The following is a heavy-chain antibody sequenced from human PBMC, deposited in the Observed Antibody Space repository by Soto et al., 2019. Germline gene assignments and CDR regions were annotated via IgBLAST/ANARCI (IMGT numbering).Heavy chain of an antibody. D-gene: IGHD6-13*01. Sequence: LGESLKISCKGSGYSFTSYRIGWVRQMPGKGLEWMGIIYPGDSDTRYSPSFQGQVTISADKSISTAYLQWSSLKASDTAMYYCARDLGYSKYYYYGMDVWGQGTTVTVSS. CDR1: GYSFTSYR. CDR2: IYPGDSDT. CDR3: ARDLGYSKYYYYGMDV. J-gene: IGHJ6*02. V-gene: IGHV5-51*01.